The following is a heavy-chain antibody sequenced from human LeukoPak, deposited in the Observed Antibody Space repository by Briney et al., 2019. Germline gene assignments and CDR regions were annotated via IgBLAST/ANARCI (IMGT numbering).Heavy chain of an antibody. CDR2: ISGSGGGT. Sequence: GGSLRLSCAASGFTFSSYWMSWVRQAPGKGLEWVSAISGSGGGTYYADSVKGRFTISRDNAKNSLYLQMNSLRAEDTAVYYCARDTYYDILTGYYDYWGQGTLVTVSS. J-gene: IGHJ4*02. CDR3: ARDTYYDILTGYYDY. D-gene: IGHD3-9*01. V-gene: IGHV3-23*01. CDR1: GFTFSSYW.